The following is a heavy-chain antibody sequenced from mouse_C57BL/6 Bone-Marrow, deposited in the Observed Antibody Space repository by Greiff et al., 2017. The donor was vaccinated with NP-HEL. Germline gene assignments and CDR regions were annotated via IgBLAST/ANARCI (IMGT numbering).Heavy chain of an antibody. CDR1: GYSITSGYY. CDR2: ISYDGSN. CDR3: ARGRLRRGYYFDY. Sequence: DVKLQESGPGLVKPSQSLSLTCSVTGYSITSGYYWNWIRQFPGNKLEWMGYISYDGSNNYNPSLKNRISITRDTSKNQFFLKLNSVTTEDTATYYCARGRLRRGYYFDYWGQGTTLTVSS. V-gene: IGHV3-6*01. D-gene: IGHD2-4*01. J-gene: IGHJ2*01.